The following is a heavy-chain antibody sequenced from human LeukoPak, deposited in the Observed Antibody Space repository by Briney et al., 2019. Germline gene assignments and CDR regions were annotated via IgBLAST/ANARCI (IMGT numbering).Heavy chain of an antibody. J-gene: IGHJ4*02. CDR1: GGSISSYY. Sequence: SETLSLTCTVSGGSISSYYWSWVRQPPGKGLEWIAYISDIGSTNYNPSLKSRVTISLDTSKDQFSLKLSSVTAADTAVYYCAGHHPRNTVDFWGQGTLVTVSS. D-gene: IGHD2/OR15-2a*01. CDR3: AGHHPRNTVDF. V-gene: IGHV4-59*08. CDR2: ISDIGST.